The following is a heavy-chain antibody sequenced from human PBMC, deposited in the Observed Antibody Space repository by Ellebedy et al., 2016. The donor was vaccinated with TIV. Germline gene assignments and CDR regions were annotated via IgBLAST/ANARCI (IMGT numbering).Heavy chain of an antibody. D-gene: IGHD3-10*01. J-gene: IGHJ4*02. V-gene: IGHV4-59*01. CDR2: VYNTGTT. CDR1: NDSISRSY. CDR3: ATVSYNRPGSIIGHFFDF. Sequence: SETLSLTXTVSNDSISRSYCSWIRQTPGRGLEWLGYVYNTGTTNYNPSLKSRVTISVDASKNQFSLNLSSVTAADTAVYYCATVSYNRPGSIIGHFFDFWGQGTLVTVSS.